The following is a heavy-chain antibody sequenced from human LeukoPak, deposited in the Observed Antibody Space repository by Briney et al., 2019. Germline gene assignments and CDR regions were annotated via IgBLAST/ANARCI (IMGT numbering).Heavy chain of an antibody. D-gene: IGHD5-18*01. J-gene: IGHJ3*02. CDR1: GFTFNNHA. CDR2: ICGSGTNT. Sequence: GGSLRLSCTASGFTFNNHAMNWVRQAPGKGLEWVSSICGSGTNTYYADFLKGRFTISRDNAKNSLYLQMNSLRAEDMALYYCAKSASVYSYGDGGHAFDIWGQGTMVTISS. CDR3: AKSASVYSYGDGGHAFDI. V-gene: IGHV3-23*01.